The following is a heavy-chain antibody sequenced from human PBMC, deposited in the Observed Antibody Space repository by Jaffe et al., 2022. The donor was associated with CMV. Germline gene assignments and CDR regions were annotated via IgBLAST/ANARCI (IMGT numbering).Heavy chain of an antibody. D-gene: IGHD1-1*01. V-gene: IGHV3-9*01. CDR1: GFTFDDYA. CDR3: AKVQKLDYWYFDL. J-gene: IGHJ2*01. CDR2: ISWNSGSI. Sequence: EVQLVESGGGLVQPGRSLRLSCAASGFTFDDYAMHWVRQAPGKGLEWVSGISWNSGSIGYADSVKGRFTISRDNAKNSLYLQMNSLRAEDTALYYCAKVQKLDYWYFDLWGRGTLVTVSS.